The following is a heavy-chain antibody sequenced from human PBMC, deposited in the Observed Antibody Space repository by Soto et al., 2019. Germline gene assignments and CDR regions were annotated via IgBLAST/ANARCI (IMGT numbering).Heavy chain of an antibody. Sequence: QITLKESGPTLVKPTQTFTLACTCSGCSLSTSGMGVGWIRQPPGKALEWLAIIYWDDDKRYSPSLKSSVTITKDTSRNQVVLTMTNMDPVDTAIYYCAHYRSTSSLAYWGQGTLVTVSS. V-gene: IGHV2-5*02. CDR3: AHYRSTSSLAY. CDR1: GCSLSTSGMG. D-gene: IGHD6-6*01. CDR2: IYWDDDK. J-gene: IGHJ4*02.